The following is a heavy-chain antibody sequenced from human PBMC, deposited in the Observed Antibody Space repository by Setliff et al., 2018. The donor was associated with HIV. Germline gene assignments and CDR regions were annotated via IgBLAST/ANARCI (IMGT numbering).Heavy chain of an antibody. Sequence: GESLKISCAASGFTFNIYAMNWVRQVPGKGLEWVSHITSGSSTIYYADSVKGRFTISRDNAKNSLSLQMNSLRAEDTAVYYCASGGGGYSGSRWFDYWGRGTLV. CDR1: GFTFNIYA. CDR2: ITSGSSTI. V-gene: IGHV3-48*01. CDR3: ASGGGGYSGSRWFDY. J-gene: IGHJ4*02. D-gene: IGHD2-21*02.